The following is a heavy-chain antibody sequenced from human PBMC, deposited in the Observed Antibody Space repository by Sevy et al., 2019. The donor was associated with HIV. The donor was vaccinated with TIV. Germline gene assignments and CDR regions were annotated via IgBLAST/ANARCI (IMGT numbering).Heavy chain of an antibody. CDR1: RFTFSTYA. V-gene: IGHV3-23*01. J-gene: IGHJ4*02. Sequence: GGSLRLSCAASRFTFSTYAMSWVRQAPGKGLEWVSAITGSGGTTYYVDSVRGRFTISRDNSKSTLFLQMNSLTAEDTAVYYCAKEAPGYNYDTSGSFDYWGQGILFTVSS. CDR2: ITGSGGTT. CDR3: AKEAPGYNYDTSGSFDY. D-gene: IGHD3-22*01.